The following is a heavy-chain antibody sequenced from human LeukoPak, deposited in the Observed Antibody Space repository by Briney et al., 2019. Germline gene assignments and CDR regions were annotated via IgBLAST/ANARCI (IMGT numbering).Heavy chain of an antibody. V-gene: IGHV4-31*03. CDR3: ARGLPGARIPYHFDS. CDR1: GDSISNGGYF. Sequence: SQTLSLTCTVSGDSISNGGYFWSWIRQHPGKGLEWIGYIYYTGSTTYNPSLQSRVTISVDTSRNNFSLRLSPVTAADTAVYFCARGLPGARIPYHFDSWGQGTLVAVSS. CDR2: IYYTGST. J-gene: IGHJ4*02. D-gene: IGHD1-1*01.